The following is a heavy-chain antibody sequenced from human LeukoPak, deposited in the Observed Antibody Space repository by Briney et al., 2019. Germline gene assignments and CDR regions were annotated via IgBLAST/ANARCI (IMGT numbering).Heavy chain of an antibody. CDR3: ARGGYSSGLDY. V-gene: IGHV3-74*01. D-gene: IGHD6-19*01. J-gene: IGHJ4*02. Sequence: VGSLRLSCVASDFGSHHMHWVRQAPGKGLVWVSRVSTDGIGTAYADSVKGRFTISRDNAKNTVYLQMNSLRAEDTAVYYCARGGYSSGLDYWGQGTLVTVSS. CDR2: VSTDGIGT. CDR1: DFGSHH.